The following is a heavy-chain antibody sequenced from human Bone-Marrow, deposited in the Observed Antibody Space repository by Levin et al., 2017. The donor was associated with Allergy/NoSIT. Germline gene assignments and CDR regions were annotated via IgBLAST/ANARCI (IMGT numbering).Heavy chain of an antibody. CDR2: IKYDDSKI. CDR1: GFTFSTSW. Sequence: GASVKVSCVASGFTFSTSWMHWVRQAPGKGLEWVANIKYDDSKIYYADSVKGRFTISRDNAKNSLYLQMNSLSVDDTAVYYCASDDGSPDFWGRGTLVTVSS. J-gene: IGHJ2*01. D-gene: IGHD5-24*01. CDR3: ASDDGSPDF. V-gene: IGHV3-7*01.